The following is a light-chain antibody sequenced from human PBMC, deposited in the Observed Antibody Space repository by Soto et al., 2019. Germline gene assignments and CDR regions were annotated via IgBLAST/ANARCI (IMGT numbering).Light chain of an antibody. J-gene: IGLJ3*02. Sequence: QSALTQPASVSGSPGQSITISCTGTSNDVGGYAYVSWYQQYPGKAPKLVISEVSNRPSEVSHRFSGSRSGNTASLTISGLQAEDEADYYCSSYTGSATPVFGGGTKLTVL. CDR3: SSYTGSATPV. V-gene: IGLV2-14*01. CDR1: SNDVGGYAY. CDR2: EVS.